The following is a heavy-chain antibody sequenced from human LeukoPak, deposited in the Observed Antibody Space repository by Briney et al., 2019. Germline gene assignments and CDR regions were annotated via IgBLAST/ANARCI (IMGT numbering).Heavy chain of an antibody. Sequence: ASVKVSCKASGYTFTSYAMNWVRQAPGQGLEWVGWINTNTGNPTYAQGFTGRFVFSLDTSISTAYLQISSLKAEDTAVYYCAREPLNTAMVTFDYWGQGTLVTVSS. D-gene: IGHD5-18*01. CDR1: GYTFTSYA. J-gene: IGHJ4*02. CDR2: INTNTGNP. V-gene: IGHV7-4-1*02. CDR3: AREPLNTAMVTFDY.